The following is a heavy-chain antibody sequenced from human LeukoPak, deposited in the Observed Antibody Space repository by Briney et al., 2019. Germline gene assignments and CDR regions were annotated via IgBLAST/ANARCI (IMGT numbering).Heavy chain of an antibody. CDR1: ECPFSSYA. J-gene: IGHJ4*02. Sequence: SVKVSCKASECPFSSYAISWVRQAPGQGLEWMGRIIPIFGTANYAQKFQGRVTITTDESTSTAYMELSSLRSEDTAVYYCARDLSYCGGDCFRGGFDYWGQGTLVTVSP. D-gene: IGHD2-21*02. V-gene: IGHV1-69*05. CDR3: ARDLSYCGGDCFRGGFDY. CDR2: IIPIFGTA.